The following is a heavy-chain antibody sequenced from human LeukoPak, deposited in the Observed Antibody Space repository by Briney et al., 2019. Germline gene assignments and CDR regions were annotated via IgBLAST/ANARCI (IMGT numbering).Heavy chain of an antibody. CDR2: IIPSFGTA. CDR3: ARVLYSSGGYFYWFDP. Sequence: EASVKVSCKASGGTFSSYAISWVRQAPGQGLEWMGGIIPSFGTANYAQKFQGRVTITADESTSTAYMELSSLRSEDTAVYYCARVLYSSGGYFYWFDPWGQGPLVTVSS. CDR1: GGTFSSYA. V-gene: IGHV1-69*13. D-gene: IGHD6-25*01. J-gene: IGHJ5*02.